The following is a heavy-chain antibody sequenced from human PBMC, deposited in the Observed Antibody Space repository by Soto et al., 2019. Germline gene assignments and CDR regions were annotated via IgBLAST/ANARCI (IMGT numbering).Heavy chain of an antibody. D-gene: IGHD3-10*01. Sequence: EVQLVESGGGLVQPGGSLRLSCAASGFTFSSYSMNWVRQAPGKGLEWVSYISSSSSTIYYADSVKGRFTISRDNAKNSLYLQMNSLRDEDTAVYYCARARLLWFGELFNWFDPWGQGTLVTVSS. CDR2: ISSSSSTI. V-gene: IGHV3-48*02. CDR1: GFTFSSYS. CDR3: ARARLLWFGELFNWFDP. J-gene: IGHJ5*02.